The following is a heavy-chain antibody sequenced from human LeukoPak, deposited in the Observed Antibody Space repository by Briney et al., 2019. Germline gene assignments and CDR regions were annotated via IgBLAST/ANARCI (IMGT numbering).Heavy chain of an antibody. V-gene: IGHV4-39*01. D-gene: IGHD4-17*01. CDR3: ASYGDHSANFDY. Sequence: PSETLSLTCTVSGGSISSSSYYWGWIRQPPGKGPEWNGRIYYSGSTYYNPSLKSRVTISIDTSNNQFSLKLSSVTAADTAVYYCASYGDHSANFDYSDQGTLVTASS. CDR2: IYYSGST. J-gene: IGHJ4*02. CDR1: GGSISSSSYY.